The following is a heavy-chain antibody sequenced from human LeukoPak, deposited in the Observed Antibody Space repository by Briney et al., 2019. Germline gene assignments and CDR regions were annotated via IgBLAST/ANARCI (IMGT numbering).Heavy chain of an antibody. CDR1: RFTFSSYS. CDR3: ASQRFGELYPAN. V-gene: IGHV3-21*01. CDR2: ISSSSSYI. Sequence: GGSLRLSCAASRFTFSSYSMNWVRQAPGKGLEWVSSISSSSSYIYYADSVKGRFTISRDNAKNSLYLQMNSLRAEDTAVYYCASQRFGELYPANWGQGTLVTVSS. J-gene: IGHJ4*02. D-gene: IGHD3-10*01.